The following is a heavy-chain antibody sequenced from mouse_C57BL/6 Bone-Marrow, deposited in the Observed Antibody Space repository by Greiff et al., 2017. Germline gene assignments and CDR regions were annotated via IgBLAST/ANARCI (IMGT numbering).Heavy chain of an antibody. Sequence: VQLQQSGPGLVQPSQSLSITCTVSGFSLTSYGVHWVSQSPGKGLEWLGVLWSGGSTDYNAAFISRLSLSKDNSKSQVFFKMNSLQADDTAIYYSARYDYDGAYWGQGTLVTVSA. CDR1: GFSLTSYG. CDR3: ARYDYDGAY. CDR2: LWSGGST. D-gene: IGHD2-4*01. V-gene: IGHV2-2*01. J-gene: IGHJ3*01.